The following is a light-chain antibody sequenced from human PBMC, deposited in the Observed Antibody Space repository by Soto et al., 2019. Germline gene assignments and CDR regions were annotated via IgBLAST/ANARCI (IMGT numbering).Light chain of an antibody. Sequence: EIVMTQSPATLSVSPGERATLSCGASQSASSNYLAWYQQKPGLAPRLVIYDASNRATGIPARFSGSGSGTDFTLTISSLEPEDFAVYYCQQRSNWLITFGQGTRLEIK. V-gene: IGKV3D-20*02. CDR2: DAS. CDR1: QSASSNY. J-gene: IGKJ5*01. CDR3: QQRSNWLIT.